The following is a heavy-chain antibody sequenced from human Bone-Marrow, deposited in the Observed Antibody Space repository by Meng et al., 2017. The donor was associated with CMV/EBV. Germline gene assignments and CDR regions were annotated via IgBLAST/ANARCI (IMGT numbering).Heavy chain of an antibody. J-gene: IGHJ5*02. CDR1: GFTFSSDS. CDR3: ARESGSITIFGVPRGANWFDP. D-gene: IGHD3-3*01. V-gene: IGHV3-21*01. CDR2: ISSSSSYI. Sequence: GESLKISCAASGFTFSSDSMNWVRQAPGKGLEWVSSISSSSSYIYYADSVKGRFTISRDNAKNSLYAQMNSLGDENTAVYYCARESGSITIFGVPRGANWFDPWGQGPLVTVSS.